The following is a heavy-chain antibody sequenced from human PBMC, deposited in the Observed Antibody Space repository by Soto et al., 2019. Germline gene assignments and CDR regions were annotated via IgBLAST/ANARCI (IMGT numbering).Heavy chain of an antibody. CDR3: ARGSPGYGYKYHP. Sequence: VQLQESGPGLVKPSQTLSLTCTVSGGSISSGDYYWSWIRQPPGKGLEWIGYIYYSGSTYYNPSLKSRVTISVDTSENQFSLKLSSVTAADTAVYYCARGSPGYGYKYHPCGQGTLVTVSS. J-gene: IGHJ5*02. D-gene: IGHD5-12*01. CDR2: IYYSGST. CDR1: GGSISSGDYY. V-gene: IGHV4-30-4*01.